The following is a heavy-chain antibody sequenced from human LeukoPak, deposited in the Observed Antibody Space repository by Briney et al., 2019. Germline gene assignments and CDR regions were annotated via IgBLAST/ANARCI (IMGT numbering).Heavy chain of an antibody. CDR1: GGTFSSYA. CDR3: AREPDHYDSSGYYYVY. CDR2: IIPIFGTA. J-gene: IGHJ4*02. D-gene: IGHD3-22*01. Sequence: GASVKVSCKASGGTFSSYAISWVRQAPGQGLEWMGGIIPIFGTANYAQKFQGRVTITADKSTSTAYMELSSLRSEDTAVYYCAREPDHYDSSGYYYVYWGQGTLVTVSS. V-gene: IGHV1-69*06.